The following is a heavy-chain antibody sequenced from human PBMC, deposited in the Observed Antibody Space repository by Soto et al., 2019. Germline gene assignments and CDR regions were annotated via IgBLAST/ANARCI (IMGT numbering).Heavy chain of an antibody. Sequence: PGGSLRLSCAASGFTFSSYGMHWDRQAPGKGLEWVAVIWYDGSNKYYADSVKGRFTISRDNSKNTLYLQMNSLRAEDTAVYYCATMQGPRIAAAGLLYWGQGTLVTVSS. CDR3: ATMQGPRIAAAGLLY. J-gene: IGHJ4*02. CDR1: GFTFSSYG. V-gene: IGHV3-33*01. CDR2: IWYDGSNK. D-gene: IGHD6-13*01.